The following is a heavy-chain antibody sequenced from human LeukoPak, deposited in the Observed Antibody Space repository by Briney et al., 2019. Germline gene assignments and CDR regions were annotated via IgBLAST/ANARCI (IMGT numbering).Heavy chain of an antibody. CDR3: ARVAERGYSYGKIDY. CDR1: GGSISSGYY. CDR2: IYHSGST. J-gene: IGHJ4*02. Sequence: PSQTLSLTCTVSGGSISSGYYWGWIRQPPGKGLEWIGSIYHSGSTYYNPSLKSRVTISVDTSKNQFSLKLSSVTAADTAVYYCARVAERGYSYGKIDYWGQGTLVTVPS. D-gene: IGHD5-18*01. V-gene: IGHV4-38-2*02.